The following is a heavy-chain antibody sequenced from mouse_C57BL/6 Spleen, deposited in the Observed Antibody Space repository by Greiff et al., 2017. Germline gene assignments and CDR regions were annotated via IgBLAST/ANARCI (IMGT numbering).Heavy chain of an antibody. D-gene: IGHD1-1*01. CDR3: ARNYGSSSYYFDY. CDR1: GYAFSSYW. J-gene: IGHJ2*01. CDR2: MYPGHGDT. Sequence: QVQLQQSGAELVKPGASVKISCKASGYAFSSYWMNWVKQRPGKGLEWIGQMYPGHGDTNYNGKLKGKATLTADKSSSTAYMQLSSLTSEDSAVYFSARNYGSSSYYFDYWGQGTTLTVSS. V-gene: IGHV1-80*01.